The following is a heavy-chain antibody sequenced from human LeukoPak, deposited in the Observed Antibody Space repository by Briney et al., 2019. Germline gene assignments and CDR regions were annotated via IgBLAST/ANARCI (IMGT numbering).Heavy chain of an antibody. CDR3: ARDHSIVVVPAASLVYNWFDP. CDR2: IYYSGST. V-gene: IGHV4-39*07. D-gene: IGHD2-2*01. Sequence: SETLSLTCTVSGGSISSSSYYWGWIRQPPGKGLEWIGSIYYSGSTYYNPSLKSRVTISVDTSKNQFSLKLSSVTAADTAVYYCARDHSIVVVPAASLVYNWFDPWGQGTLVTVSS. CDR1: GGSISSSSYY. J-gene: IGHJ5*02.